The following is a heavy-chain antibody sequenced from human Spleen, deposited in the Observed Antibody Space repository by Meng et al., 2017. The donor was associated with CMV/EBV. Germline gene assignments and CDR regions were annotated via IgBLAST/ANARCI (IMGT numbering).Heavy chain of an antibody. V-gene: IGHV4-59*01. J-gene: IGHJ4*02. Sequence: SETLSLTCTVSGGSISSYYWSWIRQPPGKGXXWIGYIYYSGSTNYNPSLKSRVTISVDTSKNQFSLKLSSVTAADTAVYYCARVITEIGYCSSTSCYYFDYWGQGTLVTVSS. D-gene: IGHD2-2*01. CDR1: GGSISSYY. CDR2: IYYSGST. CDR3: ARVITEIGYCSSTSCYYFDY.